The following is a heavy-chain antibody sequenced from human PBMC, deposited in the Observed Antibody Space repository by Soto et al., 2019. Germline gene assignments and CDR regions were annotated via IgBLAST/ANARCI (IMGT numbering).Heavy chain of an antibody. CDR3: ARGIWNIEEMIYGFYFDP. V-gene: IGHV4-30-2*01. J-gene: IGHJ5*02. CDR2: ISQSGTT. Sequence: SETLSLASAVSGCSISSGAYSWSWIRQPPGKVLEWLGYISQSGTTYYNPSLERRVTISMDRSKNAFSLNLSSVTADDTAVYYCARGIWNIEEMIYGFYFDPWGPGTLVTVSP. CDR1: GCSISSGAYS. D-gene: IGHD2-8*01.